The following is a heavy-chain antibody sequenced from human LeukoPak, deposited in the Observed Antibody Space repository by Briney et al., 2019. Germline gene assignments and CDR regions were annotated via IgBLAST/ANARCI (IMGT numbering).Heavy chain of an antibody. V-gene: IGHV3-74*01. CDR3: ASLTAPGIAVADPNCFDP. D-gene: IGHD6-19*01. J-gene: IGHJ5*02. CDR2: IIIVVGST. Sequence: GALRLSSAASVVTPSIYLAHCGRDGLRRRGLWVSRIIIVVGSTTSADSVKGGFPISRDNAKNTLYLQMNSLRAEDTAAYYCASLTAPGIAVADPNCFDPWGQGTLVTVSS. CDR1: VVTPSIYL.